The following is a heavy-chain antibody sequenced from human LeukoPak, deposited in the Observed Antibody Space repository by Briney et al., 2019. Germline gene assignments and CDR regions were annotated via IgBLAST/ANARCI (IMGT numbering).Heavy chain of an antibody. V-gene: IGHV5-51*01. CDR3: ARAAVVPAAPPRAEYFQH. CDR2: IYPGDSDT. Sequence: GESLKISCKGSGYSFTSYWIGWVRQMPGKGLEWMGIIYPGDSDTRYSPSFQGQVTISADKSISTAYLQWSSLKASDTAMYYCARAAVVPAAPPRAEYFQHWGQGTLVTVSS. CDR1: GYSFTSYW. J-gene: IGHJ1*01. D-gene: IGHD2-2*01.